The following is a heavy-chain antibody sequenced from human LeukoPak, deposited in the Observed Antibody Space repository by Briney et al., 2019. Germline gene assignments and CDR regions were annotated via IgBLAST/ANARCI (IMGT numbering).Heavy chain of an antibody. V-gene: IGHV3-30*18. CDR2: ISYDGSNK. D-gene: IGHD6-6*01. CDR1: GFTFSSYG. CDR3: AKGGIAARPGYGMDV. J-gene: IGHJ6*02. Sequence: PGGSLRLSCAASGFTFSSYGMHWVRQAPGKGLEWVAVISYDGSNKYYADSVKGRFTISRDNSKNTLYLQMNNLRAEDTAVYYCAKGGIAARPGYGMDVWGQGTTVTVSS.